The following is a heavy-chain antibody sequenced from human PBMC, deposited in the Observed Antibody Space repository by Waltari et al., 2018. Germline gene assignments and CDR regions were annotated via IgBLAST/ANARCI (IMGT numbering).Heavy chain of an antibody. J-gene: IGHJ4*02. CDR3: AKDRGWSLYYFDY. CDR2: IRDDGSNK. Sequence: QVQLVESGGGVVQPGGSLRLSCAASGFTFSSYGMHWVRQAPGKGLEWVAFIRDDGSNKYYADSVKGRFTISRDNSKNTLYLQMNSLRAEDTAVYYCAKDRGWSLYYFDYWGQGTLVTVSS. CDR1: GFTFSSYG. D-gene: IGHD2-15*01. V-gene: IGHV3-30*02.